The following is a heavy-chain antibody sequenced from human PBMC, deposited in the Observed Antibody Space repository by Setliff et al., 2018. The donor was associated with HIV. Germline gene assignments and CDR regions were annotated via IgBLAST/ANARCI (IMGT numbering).Heavy chain of an antibody. J-gene: IGHJ1*01. D-gene: IGHD3-22*01. CDR1: GGSITPHY. Sequence: SETLSLTCTVSGGSITPHYWSWIRQPPGKGLEWIGLIYYSGSTYYSPSLKSRVIISVDTAKNHLSLNLRSVTAADTAVYYCVRQAYDLVPFDFQYWGQGTLVTASS. V-gene: IGHV4-59*08. CDR3: VRQAYDLVPFDFQY. CDR2: IYYSGST.